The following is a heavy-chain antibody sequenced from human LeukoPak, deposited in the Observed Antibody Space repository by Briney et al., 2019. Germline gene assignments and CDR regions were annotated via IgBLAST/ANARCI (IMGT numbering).Heavy chain of an antibody. V-gene: IGHV1-18*01. Sequence: ASVKVSCKASGYTFTSYGISWVRQAPGQGLEWMGWISAYNGNTNYAQNLQGRVSMTTDTSTSTAYMELRSLRSEDTAVYYCASLEMGDGDGYWGQGTLVTVSS. D-gene: IGHD5-24*01. CDR1: GYTFTSYG. CDR3: ASLEMGDGDGY. CDR2: ISAYNGNT. J-gene: IGHJ4*02.